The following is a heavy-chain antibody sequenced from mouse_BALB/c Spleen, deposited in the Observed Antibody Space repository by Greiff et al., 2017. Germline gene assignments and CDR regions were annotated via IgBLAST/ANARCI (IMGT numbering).Heavy chain of an antibody. V-gene: IGHV10-1*02. CDR2: IRSKSNNYAT. CDR1: GFTFNTYA. Sequence: EVQLVESGGGLVQPKGSLKLSCAASGFTFNTYAMNWVRQAPGKGLEWVARIRSKSNNYATYYADSVKDRFTISRDDSQSMLYLQMNNLKTEDTAMYYCVRHWDFDYWGQGTTLTVSA. CDR3: VRHWDFDY. D-gene: IGHD4-1*01. J-gene: IGHJ2*01.